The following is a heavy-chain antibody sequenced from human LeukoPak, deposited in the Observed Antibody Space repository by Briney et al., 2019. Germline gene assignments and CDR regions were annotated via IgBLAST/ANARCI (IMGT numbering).Heavy chain of an antibody. D-gene: IGHD3-10*01. CDR3: AKFDAPDFDY. J-gene: IGHJ4*02. Sequence: GGSLRLSCAASGFTVSSNYMSWVRQAPGKGLEWVSVIYSGGSTYYAESVKGRFTISRDNSKNTLYLQMNSPRAEDTAVYYCAKFDAPDFDYWGQGTLVTVSS. CDR1: GFTVSSNY. V-gene: IGHV3-53*01. CDR2: IYSGGST.